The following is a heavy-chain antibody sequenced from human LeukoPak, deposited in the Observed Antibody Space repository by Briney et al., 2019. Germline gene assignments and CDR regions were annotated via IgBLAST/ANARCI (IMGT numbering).Heavy chain of an antibody. CDR3: AKVVDSSGRSPFDY. J-gene: IGHJ4*02. V-gene: IGHV3-23*01. D-gene: IGHD6-19*01. CDR2: ISGSGGST. CDR1: GFTFSSYA. Sequence: PGGSLRLSCAASGFTFSSYAMSWVRQAPGKGLEWVSAISGSGGSTYYADSVKGRSTISRDNSKNTLYLQMNSLRAEDTAVYYCAKVVDSSGRSPFDYWGQGTLVTVSS.